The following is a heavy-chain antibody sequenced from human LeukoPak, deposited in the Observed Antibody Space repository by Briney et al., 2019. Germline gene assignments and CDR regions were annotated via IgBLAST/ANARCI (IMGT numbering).Heavy chain of an antibody. J-gene: IGHJ4*02. D-gene: IGHD5-24*01. CDR3: ARGRDGYSFGFDY. Sequence: GESLKISCQGSGYSFSSYWIGWVRQMPGKGLEWMGIIYPGDSDTRYSPSFQGQVTISADNSISTAYLQWSSLKAPDTAMYYCARGRDGYSFGFDYWGQGTLVTVSS. V-gene: IGHV5-51*01. CDR2: IYPGDSDT. CDR1: GYSFSSYW.